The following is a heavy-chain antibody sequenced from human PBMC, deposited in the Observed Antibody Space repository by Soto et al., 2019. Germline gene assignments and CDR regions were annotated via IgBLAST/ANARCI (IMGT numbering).Heavy chain of an antibody. Sequence: QVQLVQSGAEVKRPGSSVKVSCKASGGAFTSYALSWVRQAPGQGLEWMGGIIPSFGTTNYAQRFQDRVTFTADKSTNTAYMERTRLTSDDTAVYYWAGQCSGGSCSLGPYYHYAVDVWGQGTAVTVSS. CDR2: IIPSFGTT. J-gene: IGHJ6*02. V-gene: IGHV1-69*14. CDR3: AGQCSGGSCSLGPYYHYAVDV. D-gene: IGHD2-15*01. CDR1: GGAFTSYA.